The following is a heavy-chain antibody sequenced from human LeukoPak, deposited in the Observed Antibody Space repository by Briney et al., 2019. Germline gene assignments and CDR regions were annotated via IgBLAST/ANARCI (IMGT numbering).Heavy chain of an antibody. V-gene: IGHV3-48*03. D-gene: IGHD3-3*01. J-gene: IGHJ4*02. Sequence: GGSLRLSCAASGFTFSSYEMNWVRQAPGKGLEWVSYISSSVSTIYYADSVKGRFTISRDNAKNSLYLQMNSMRGDDTAVYYCARDREDFWSGYFRPDYWGQGTLVTVSS. CDR1: GFTFSSYE. CDR3: ARDREDFWSGYFRPDY. CDR2: ISSSVSTI.